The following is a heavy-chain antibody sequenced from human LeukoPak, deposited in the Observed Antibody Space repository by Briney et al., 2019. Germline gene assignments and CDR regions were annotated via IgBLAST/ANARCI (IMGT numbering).Heavy chain of an antibody. CDR2: IYYSGST. CDR3: AKTEYGGNTKNAFDI. CDR1: GGSISSSRYY. D-gene: IGHD4-23*01. Sequence: SETLSLTCTVSGGSISSSRYYWGWIRQPPGKGLEWIGSIYYSGSTYYNPSLKSRVTISVDTSKNQFSLKLSSVTAAGTAVYYCAKTEYGGNTKNAFDIWGQGTMVTVSS. J-gene: IGHJ3*02. V-gene: IGHV4-39*01.